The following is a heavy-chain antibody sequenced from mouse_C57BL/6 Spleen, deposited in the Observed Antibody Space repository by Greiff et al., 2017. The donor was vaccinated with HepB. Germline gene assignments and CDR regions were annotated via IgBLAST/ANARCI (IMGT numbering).Heavy chain of an antibody. D-gene: IGHD2-3*01. CDR2: IYPGDGDT. Sequence: VQLQQSGPELVKPGASVKISCKASGYAFSSSWMNWVKQRPGKGLEWIGRIYPGDGDTNYNGKFKGKATLTADKSSSTAYMQLSSLTSEDSAVYFCAEDGYPFAYWGQGTLVTVSA. CDR3: AEDGYPFAY. V-gene: IGHV1-82*01. J-gene: IGHJ3*01. CDR1: GYAFSSSW.